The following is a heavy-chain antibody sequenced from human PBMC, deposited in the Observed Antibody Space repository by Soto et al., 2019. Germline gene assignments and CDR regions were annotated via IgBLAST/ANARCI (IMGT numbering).Heavy chain of an antibody. V-gene: IGHV1-58*02. CDR3: AAGESSGDYYYYYGMDV. CDR1: GFTFTSSA. Sequence: TSVKVSFRSSGFTFTSSAMQWVRQARGQRLEWIGWIVVGSGNTNYAQKFQERVTITRDMSTSTAYMELSSLRSEDTAVYYCAAGESSGDYYYYYGMDVWGQGTTVTVSS. J-gene: IGHJ6*02. CDR2: IVVGSGNT. D-gene: IGHD6-19*01.